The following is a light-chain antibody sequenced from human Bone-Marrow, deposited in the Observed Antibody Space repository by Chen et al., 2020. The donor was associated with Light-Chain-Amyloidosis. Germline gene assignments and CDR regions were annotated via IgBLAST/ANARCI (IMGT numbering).Light chain of an antibody. CDR1: DLPTKY. CDR2: RDT. Sequence: SYELTQPPSVSVSPGQTARITCSGDDLPTKYAYWYQQKPGQGPVLLIHRDTERPSGISERFSGSSSGTTATLTISGVQAEDEADYHCQSADSSGTYEVIFGGGTKLTVL. V-gene: IGLV3-25*03. CDR3: QSADSSGTYEVI. J-gene: IGLJ2*01.